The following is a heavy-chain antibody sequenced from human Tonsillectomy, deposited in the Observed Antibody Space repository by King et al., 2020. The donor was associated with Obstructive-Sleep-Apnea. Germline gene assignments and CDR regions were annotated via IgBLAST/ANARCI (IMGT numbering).Heavy chain of an antibody. CDR1: GGTFSSYA. V-gene: IGHV1-69*01. CDR2: IIPIFGPA. CDR3: AREVVGATTPYYFDY. J-gene: IGHJ4*02. D-gene: IGHD1-26*01. Sequence: VQLVESGAEVKKPGSSVKVSCKASGGTFSSYAISWVRQAPGQGLEWMGGIIPIFGPANYAQKFQGRVTITADESTSTAYMELSSLRSEDTAVYYCAREVVGATTPYYFDYRGQGTLVTVSS.